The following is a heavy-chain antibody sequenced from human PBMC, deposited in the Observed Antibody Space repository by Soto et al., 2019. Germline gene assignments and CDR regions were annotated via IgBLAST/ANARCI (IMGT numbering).Heavy chain of an antibody. V-gene: IGHV4-39*01. CDR2: IYYSGST. CDR3: ARSMTTVVTLDY. D-gene: IGHD4-17*01. Sequence: SETLSLTCTVSGGSISSSSYYWGWIRQPPGKGLEWIGSIYYSGSTYYNPSLKSRVTISVDTSKNQFSLKLSSVTAADTAVYYCARSMTTVVTLDYWGQGTLVTVLL. J-gene: IGHJ4*02. CDR1: GGSISSSSYY.